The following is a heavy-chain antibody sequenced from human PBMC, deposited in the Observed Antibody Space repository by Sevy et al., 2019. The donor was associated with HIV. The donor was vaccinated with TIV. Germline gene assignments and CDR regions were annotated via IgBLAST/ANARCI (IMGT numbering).Heavy chain of an antibody. CDR2: INQNGSVK. D-gene: IGHD6-13*01. J-gene: IGHJ4*02. CDR3: VRAIASDGSF. Sequence: GGSLRLSCAASGFSLNNYWMNWVRQAPGKGLEWVANINQNGSVKYYVDSVRDRFTISRDNARNLVSLQMNNLRADDTALYYCVRAIASDGSFWGQGTLVTVSS. V-gene: IGHV3-7*01. CDR1: GFSLNNYW.